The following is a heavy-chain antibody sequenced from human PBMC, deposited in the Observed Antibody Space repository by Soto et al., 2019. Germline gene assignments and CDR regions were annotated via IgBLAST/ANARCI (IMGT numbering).Heavy chain of an antibody. V-gene: IGHV1-2*02. J-gene: IGHJ6*02. CDR3: ARDQSPSSGWPGMDV. Sequence: XSVKVSCKASGYTFTDYYMHWVRQAPVQGLEWMGWINPNSGGTNYAQKFQGRVTMTRDTSISTAYMELNRLRSDDTAVYYCARDQSPSSGWPGMDVWGQGTTVTVSS. CDR2: INPNSGGT. CDR1: GYTFTDYY. D-gene: IGHD6-19*01.